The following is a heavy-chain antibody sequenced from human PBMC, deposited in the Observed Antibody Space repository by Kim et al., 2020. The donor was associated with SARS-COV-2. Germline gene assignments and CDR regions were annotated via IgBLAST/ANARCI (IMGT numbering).Heavy chain of an antibody. V-gene: IGHV3-11*04. CDR2: ISSSGSTI. J-gene: IGHJ6*02. CDR3: ARDVRRYCSGGSCYVDYYDYYFYDMAV. Sequence: GGSLRLSCAASGFTFSDYYMSWIRQAPGKGLEWVSYISSSGSTIYYADSVKGRFTISRDNAKNSLYLQMNSLRAEDTAVYYCARDVRRYCSGGSCYVDYYDYYFYDMAVWGPGTTVTGSS. D-gene: IGHD2-15*01. CDR1: GFTFSDYY.